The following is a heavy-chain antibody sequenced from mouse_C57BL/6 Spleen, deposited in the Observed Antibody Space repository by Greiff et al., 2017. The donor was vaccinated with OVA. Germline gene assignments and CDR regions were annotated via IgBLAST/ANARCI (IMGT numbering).Heavy chain of an antibody. Sequence: QVQLQQPGAELVKPGASVKLSCKASGYTFTSYWMQWVKQRPGQGLEWIGEIDPSDSYTNYNQKFKGKATLTVDTSSSTAYMQLRSLTSEDSAVYYYARDYDDSWYFDVWGTGTTVTVSS. CDR1: GYTFTSYW. CDR3: ARDYDDSWYFDV. CDR2: IDPSDSYT. V-gene: IGHV1-50*01. D-gene: IGHD2-4*01. J-gene: IGHJ1*03.